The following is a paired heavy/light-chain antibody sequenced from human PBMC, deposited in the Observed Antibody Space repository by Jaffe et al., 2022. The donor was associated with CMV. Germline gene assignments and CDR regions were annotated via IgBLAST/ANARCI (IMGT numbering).Heavy chain of an antibody. CDR3: ATDYGSTSILGY. CDR1: GGSISSGSYY. CDR2: VYSRGST. J-gene: IGHJ4*02. Sequence: QLQLQESGPGLVKPSETLSLTCTVSGGSISSGSYYWDWIRQPPGKGLEWIGSVYSRGSTYYNPSLKDRVSISADTSKNRLFLKLSSVTAADTAVYYCATDYGSTSILGYWGQGTLLTVSS. D-gene: IGHD3-10*01. V-gene: IGHV4-39*01.
Light chain of an antibody. CDR1: QSVSNY. Sequence: EIVLTQSPATLSLSPGERATLSCRASQSVSNYLAWYQLKPGQAPRLLIYDASNRATGIPTRFSGSGSGTDFTLTISSLEPEDFAVYYCQQRSNWPALTFGGGTKVEIK. V-gene: IGKV3-11*01. CDR2: DAS. CDR3: QQRSNWPALT. J-gene: IGKJ4*01.